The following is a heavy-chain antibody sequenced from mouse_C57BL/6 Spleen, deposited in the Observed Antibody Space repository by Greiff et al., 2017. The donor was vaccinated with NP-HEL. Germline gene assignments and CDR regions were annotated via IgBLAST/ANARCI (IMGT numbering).Heavy chain of an antibody. CDR2: INPYNGGT. D-gene: IGHD4-1*01. Sequence: EVQLQQSGPVLVKPGASVKMSCKASGYTFPDYYMNWVKQSHGKSLEWIGVINPYNGGTSYNQKFKGKATLTVDKSSSTAYMELNSLTSEDSAVYYCARVGGTAFDYWGQGTTLTVSS. V-gene: IGHV1-19*01. J-gene: IGHJ2*01. CDR1: GYTFPDYY. CDR3: ARVGGTAFDY.